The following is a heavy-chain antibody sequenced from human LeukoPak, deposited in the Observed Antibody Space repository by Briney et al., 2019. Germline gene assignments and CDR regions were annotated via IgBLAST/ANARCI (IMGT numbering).Heavy chain of an antibody. J-gene: IGHJ3*02. CDR1: GFTFSSYG. CDR3: ARDMISTPGGAFDI. Sequence: GGSLRLSCAASGFTFSSYGMHWVRQAPGKGLEWVAVIWYDGSNKYYADSVKGRFTISRDNSKNTLYLQMNSLRAEDTVVYYCARDMISTPGGAFDIWGQGTMVTVSS. V-gene: IGHV3-33*01. CDR2: IWYDGSNK. D-gene: IGHD3-22*01.